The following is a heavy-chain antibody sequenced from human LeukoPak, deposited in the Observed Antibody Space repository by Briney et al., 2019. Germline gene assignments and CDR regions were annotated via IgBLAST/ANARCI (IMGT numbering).Heavy chain of an antibody. CDR1: GGSISSYY. J-gene: IGHJ4*02. Sequence: SETLSLTCTVSGGSISSYYWSWIRQPPGKGLEWIGYIYYSGSTNYNPSLKSRVTISVDTSKNQFSLKLSSVTAADTAVYYCARDQYYYDSSGYSQFDYWGQGTLVTVSS. CDR2: IYYSGST. D-gene: IGHD3-22*01. V-gene: IGHV4-59*12. CDR3: ARDQYYYDSSGYSQFDY.